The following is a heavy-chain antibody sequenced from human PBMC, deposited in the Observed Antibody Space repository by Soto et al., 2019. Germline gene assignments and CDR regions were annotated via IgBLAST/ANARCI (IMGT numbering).Heavy chain of an antibody. V-gene: IGHV4-31*03. J-gene: IGHJ5*02. D-gene: IGHD3-22*01. CDR2: IYYSGST. Sequence: QVQLQESGPGLVKPSQTLSLTCTVSGGSISSGGYYWSWIRQHPGKGLEWIGYIYYSGSTYYNPSLKSRVTISVDTSKIQFSLKLSSVTAADTAVYYCARENYYDSSGYYPQTNWFDPWGQGTLVTVSS. CDR1: GGSISSGGYY. CDR3: ARENYYDSSGYYPQTNWFDP.